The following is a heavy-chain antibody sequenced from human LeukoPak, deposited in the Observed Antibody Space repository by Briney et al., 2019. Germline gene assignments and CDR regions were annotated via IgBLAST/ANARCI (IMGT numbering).Heavy chain of an antibody. J-gene: IGHJ4*02. V-gene: IGHV3-21*05. CDR2: ISGRGDYT. CDR3: ARTYGTGSLDF. Sequence: PGRSLRLSCAASGFTFSFYNMNWVRQTPGKGLEWVSYISGRGDYTLYADSVKGRFTVSRDNAKNSVYLQMNSLRAEDTAVYYCARTYGTGSLDFWGQGTLVTVSS. D-gene: IGHD4-17*01. CDR1: GFTFSFYN.